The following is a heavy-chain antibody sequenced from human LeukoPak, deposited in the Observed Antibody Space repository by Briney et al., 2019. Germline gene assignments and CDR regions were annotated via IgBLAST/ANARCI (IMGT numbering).Heavy chain of an antibody. J-gene: IGHJ5*02. CDR2: IIPIFDTA. V-gene: IGHV1-69*05. CDR1: GGTFSSYA. CDR3: ARDLPYYDSSGYDHRRWFDP. D-gene: IGHD3-22*01. Sequence: ASVKVSCKASGGTFSSYAISWVGQAPGQWLEWMGRIIPIFDTANYAQKFQGRVTITTDEFTSTAYMELSSLRSEDTAVYYCARDLPYYDSSGYDHRRWFDPWGQGTLVTVSS.